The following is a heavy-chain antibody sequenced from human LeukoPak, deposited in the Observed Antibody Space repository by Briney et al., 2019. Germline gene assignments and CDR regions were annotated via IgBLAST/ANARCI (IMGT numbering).Heavy chain of an antibody. V-gene: IGHV3-74*01. J-gene: IGHJ6*02. Sequence: GGSLRLSCAAPGSSFSTSWMHWVRQAPGKGLVWVSLINGDASRTIYADSVKGRFTISRDNAKNTLYLQMNSLRADDTAVYYCARDREYTMDVWGQGTTVTVSS. CDR1: GSSFSTSW. CDR3: ARDREYTMDV. D-gene: IGHD1-1*01. CDR2: INGDASRT.